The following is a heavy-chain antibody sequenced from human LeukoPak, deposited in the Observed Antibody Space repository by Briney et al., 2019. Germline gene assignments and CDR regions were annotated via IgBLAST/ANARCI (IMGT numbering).Heavy chain of an antibody. Sequence: SETLSLTCTVSGDSISGYYWSWIRQPPGKGLEWIGYMYNSVNTKYNPPLKSRVTISGDTSKNQFSLKLSSVTAADTAVYYCARVRDGNDIDYWGQGTLVTVSS. CDR1: GDSISGYY. D-gene: IGHD5-24*01. J-gene: IGHJ4*02. CDR2: MYNSVNT. V-gene: IGHV4-59*08. CDR3: ARVRDGNDIDY.